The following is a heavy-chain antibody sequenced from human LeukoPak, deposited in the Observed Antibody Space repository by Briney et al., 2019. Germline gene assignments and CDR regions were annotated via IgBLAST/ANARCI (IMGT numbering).Heavy chain of an antibody. D-gene: IGHD3-10*01. Sequence: PGGSLRLSCAASGFTFSSFWMRWVRQAPGKGLELVANIKQDGSEKYYVDSVKGRFTISRDNAKNSLYLQMNSLRAEDTAVYYCTRDVLGLWVRYYFDYWGQGTLVTVSS. V-gene: IGHV3-7*01. CDR2: IKQDGSEK. CDR3: TRDVLGLWVRYYFDY. CDR1: GFTFSSFW. J-gene: IGHJ4*02.